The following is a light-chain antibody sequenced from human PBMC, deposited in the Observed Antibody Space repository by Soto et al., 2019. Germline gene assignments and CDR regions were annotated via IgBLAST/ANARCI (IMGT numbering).Light chain of an antibody. Sequence: QSALTQHASVSGSPGQSITISCTGTSSDVGGYNYVSWYQQHPGKAPKLMIYDVSNRPSGVSNRFSGSKSGNTASLTISGLQAEDEADYYCSSYTSSSTGVVFGGGTKLTVL. J-gene: IGLJ2*01. CDR3: SSYTSSSTGVV. V-gene: IGLV2-14*01. CDR2: DVS. CDR1: SSDVGGYNY.